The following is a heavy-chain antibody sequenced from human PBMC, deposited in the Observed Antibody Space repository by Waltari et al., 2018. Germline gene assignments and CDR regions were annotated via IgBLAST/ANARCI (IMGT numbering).Heavy chain of an antibody. CDR1: SGSFSGFH. V-gene: IGHV4-34*01. CDR2: ILPSGGT. J-gene: IGHJ4*02. D-gene: IGHD2-21*02. CDR3: ARGGDCGGDCVLGY. Sequence: QVQLQQWGAGLLKPSETLSLTCVIHSGSFSGFHWSWLRQPPGQGRELIGEILPSGGTNYNPSLKSRVTMSVDTFKNQFSLKVVSVDAADTAVYYCARGGDCGGDCVLGYWGQGTLVTVSS.